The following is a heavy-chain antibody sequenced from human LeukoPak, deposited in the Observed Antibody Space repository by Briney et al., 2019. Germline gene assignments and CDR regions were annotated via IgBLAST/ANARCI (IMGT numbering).Heavy chain of an antibody. D-gene: IGHD3-22*01. CDR1: GFTFSSYA. V-gene: IGHV3-23*01. CDR2: ISGSGGGT. Sequence: GGSLRLSCAASGFTFSSYAMSSVRQAPGKGLEWVSAISGSGGGTYYADSVKGRFTISRDNSKNTLYLQMNSLRAEYTAVYYCAKSRDYDSSGYLAWGQGTLVTVSS. CDR3: AKSRDYDSSGYLA. J-gene: IGHJ5*02.